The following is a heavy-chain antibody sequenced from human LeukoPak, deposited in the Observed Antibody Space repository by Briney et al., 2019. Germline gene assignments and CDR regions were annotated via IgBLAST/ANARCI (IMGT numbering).Heavy chain of an antibody. Sequence: GGSLRLSCSASGFTLSNYWIHWVRQAPGKGLVWVSRINTDGSSTNYADSVRGRFTVSRDNAKNTLYLQMNSLRIEDTAVYYCARVIGWDEPFDLWGHGTLVTVSS. D-gene: IGHD1-26*01. CDR3: ARVIGWDEPFDL. CDR1: GFTLSNYW. J-gene: IGHJ3*01. CDR2: INTDGSST. V-gene: IGHV3-74*01.